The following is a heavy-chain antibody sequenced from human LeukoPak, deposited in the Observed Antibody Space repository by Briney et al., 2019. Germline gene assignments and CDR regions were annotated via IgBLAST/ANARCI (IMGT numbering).Heavy chain of an antibody. CDR1: GFTFSSYW. V-gene: IGHV3-7*04. J-gene: IGHJ3*02. CDR2: IKQDGSEK. D-gene: IGHD6-19*01. CDR3: ATEEGGWYSDAFDI. Sequence: PGGSLRLSCAASGFTFSSYWMSWVRQAPGKGLEWVANIKQDGSEKYYVDSVKGRFTISRDNAKNSLYLQMNSLRAEDTAVYYCATEEGGWYSDAFDIWGQGTMVTVSS.